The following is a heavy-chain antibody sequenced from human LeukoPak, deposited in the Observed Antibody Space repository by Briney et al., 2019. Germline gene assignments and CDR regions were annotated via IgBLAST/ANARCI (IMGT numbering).Heavy chain of an antibody. J-gene: IGHJ6*02. V-gene: IGHV4-59*12. CDR2: IYYSGST. D-gene: IGHD6-13*01. CDR3: ARAPYSSSWFDFDYYYGMDV. CDR1: GGSISSYY. Sequence: SETLSLTCTVSGGSISSYYWSWIRQPPGKGLEWIGYIYYSGSTNYDPSLKSRVTISVDTSKNQFSLKLSSVTAADTAVYYCARAPYSSSWFDFDYYYGMDVWGQGTTVTVSS.